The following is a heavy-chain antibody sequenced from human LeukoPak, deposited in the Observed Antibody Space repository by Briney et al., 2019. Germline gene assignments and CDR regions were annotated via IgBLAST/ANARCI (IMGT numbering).Heavy chain of an antibody. Sequence: ASVKVSCKASGYTFTGYYMHWVRQAPGQGLEWMGWINPNSGGTNYAQKFQGRVTMTRDTSTSTAYMELSRLRSDDTAVYYCATYSTRDGYRNPHKPYYFDYWGQGTLVTVSS. CDR2: INPNSGGT. CDR3: ATYSTRDGYRNPHKPYYFDY. D-gene: IGHD5-24*01. J-gene: IGHJ4*02. V-gene: IGHV1-2*02. CDR1: GYTFTGYY.